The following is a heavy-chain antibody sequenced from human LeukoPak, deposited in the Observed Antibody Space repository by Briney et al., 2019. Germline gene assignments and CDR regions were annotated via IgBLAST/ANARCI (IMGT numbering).Heavy chain of an antibody. J-gene: IGHJ3*02. V-gene: IGHV4-39*07. CDR3: ARAGGHVTYGGVDI. D-gene: IGHD4-23*01. Sequence: PSETLSLTCTVSGGSISSSSYYWGWIRQPPGKGLEWIGSIYYSGSTYYNPSLKSRVTISVDTSKNQFSLKLSSVTAADTAVYYCARAGGHVTYGGVDIWGLGTMVTVSS. CDR1: GGSISSSSYY. CDR2: IYYSGST.